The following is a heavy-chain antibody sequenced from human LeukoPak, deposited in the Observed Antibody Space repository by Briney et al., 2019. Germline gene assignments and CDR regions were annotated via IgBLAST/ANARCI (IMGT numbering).Heavy chain of an antibody. J-gene: IGHJ4*02. Sequence: SETLSLTCTVSGGSIRSYYWSWIRQPPGKGLEWIGYIYYSGSTNYNPSLKSRVTISVDTSKNQFSLKLSSVTAADTAVYYCARLGRPVGYYFDYWGQGTLVTVSS. V-gene: IGHV4-59*08. D-gene: IGHD3-16*01. CDR2: IYYSGST. CDR3: ARLGRPVGYYFDY. CDR1: GGSIRSYY.